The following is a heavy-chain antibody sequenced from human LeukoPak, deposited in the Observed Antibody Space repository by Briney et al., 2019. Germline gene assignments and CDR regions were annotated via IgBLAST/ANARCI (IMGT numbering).Heavy chain of an antibody. CDR3: ARFPGSAEYRHYYYMDV. Sequence: ASVKVSCKASGYTFTSYGISWVRQATGQGLEWMGWMNPNSGNTGYAQKFQGRVTMTRNTSISTAYMELSSLRSEDTAVYYCARFPGSAEYRHYYYMDVWGKGTTVTVSS. J-gene: IGHJ6*03. D-gene: IGHD2-15*01. CDR1: GYTFTSYG. CDR2: MNPNSGNT. V-gene: IGHV1-8*02.